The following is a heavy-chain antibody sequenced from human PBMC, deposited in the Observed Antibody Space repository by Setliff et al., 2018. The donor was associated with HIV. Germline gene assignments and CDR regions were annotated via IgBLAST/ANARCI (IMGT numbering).Heavy chain of an antibody. CDR2: INPNSGGT. Sequence: ASVKVSCKASGYIFTDYYMHWVRQAPGQELGWMGRINPNSGGTNYAQKFQGRVTMTRDTSISTAYTELSSLRSEDTATYYCARGATGNLEALDIWGQGTMVTVSS. J-gene: IGHJ3*02. V-gene: IGHV1-2*06. CDR3: ARGATGNLEALDI. D-gene: IGHD6-13*01. CDR1: GYIFTDYY.